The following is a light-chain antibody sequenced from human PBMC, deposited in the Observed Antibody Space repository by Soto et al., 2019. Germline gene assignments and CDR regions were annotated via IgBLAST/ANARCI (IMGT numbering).Light chain of an antibody. V-gene: IGKV3-20*01. Sequence: EIVLTQYPGTLSLSPGERAPLSCRASQSVSSSYLAWYQQKPGQAPRLLIYGASSRATGLPDRFSGSGSGTDFTLTISRLEPEDFAVYYGQQYGSSPLTFGGGTKVETK. J-gene: IGKJ4*01. CDR2: GAS. CDR1: QSVSSSY. CDR3: QQYGSSPLT.